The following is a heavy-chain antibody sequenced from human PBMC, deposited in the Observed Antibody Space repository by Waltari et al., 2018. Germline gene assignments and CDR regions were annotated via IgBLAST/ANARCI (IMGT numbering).Heavy chain of an antibody. J-gene: IGHJ4*02. D-gene: IGHD2-15*01. V-gene: IGHV3-9*01. CDR2: LNWNSGSI. Sequence: EVQLVESGGGLVQPGRSLSLSCAASGLTFDHSPLPRVRQAPGEGLEWVSGLNWNSGSIGYADSVKGRFTISKDNAMNSLYLQMNSLRPEDTALYYCALHRCGGGSCSVLAHPFDDWGQGTLVTVSS. CDR1: GLTFDHSP. CDR3: ALHRCGGGSCSVLAHPFDD.